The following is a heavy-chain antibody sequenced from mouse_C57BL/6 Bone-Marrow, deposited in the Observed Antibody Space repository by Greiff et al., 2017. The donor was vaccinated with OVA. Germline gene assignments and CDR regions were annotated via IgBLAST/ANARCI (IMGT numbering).Heavy chain of an antibody. V-gene: IGHV10-1*01. CDR1: GFSFNTYA. J-gene: IGHJ4*01. CDR3: VRHQEETYYSNYYAMDY. Sequence: EVQGVESGGGLVQPKGSLKLSCAASGFSFNTYAMNWVRQAPGKGLEWVARIRSKSNNYATYYADSVKDRFTISRDDSESMLYLQMNNFKTEDTAMYYCVRHQEETYYSNYYAMDYWGQGTSVTVSS. D-gene: IGHD2-5*01. CDR2: IRSKSNNYAT.